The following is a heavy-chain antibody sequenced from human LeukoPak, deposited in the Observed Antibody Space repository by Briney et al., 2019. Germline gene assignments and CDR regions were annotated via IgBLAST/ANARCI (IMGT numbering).Heavy chain of an antibody. J-gene: IGHJ4*02. CDR2: ISAYNVNT. V-gene: IGHV1-18*01. CDR3: ARWGFDGARIFGVVISYYFDY. CDR1: GYTFTSYG. Sequence: ASVKVSCKASGYTFTSYGISWVRQAPGQGLEWMGWISAYNVNTNYAQKLQGRVTMTTDTSTSTAYMELRSLRSDDTAVYYCARWGFDGARIFGVVISYYFDYWGQGTLVTVSS. D-gene: IGHD3-3*02.